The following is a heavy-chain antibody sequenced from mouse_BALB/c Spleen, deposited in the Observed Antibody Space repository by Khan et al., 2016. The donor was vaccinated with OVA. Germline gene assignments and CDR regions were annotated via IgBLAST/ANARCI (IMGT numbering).Heavy chain of an antibody. D-gene: IGHD2-14*01. Sequence: QVHLKQSGAELARPGASVKMSCKASGYTFTSYTINWIKMRPGQGLEWIGYINPSKGYTNYNKKFKDKATLTADKSSTTTNMQLSSLTSEVSAVYNSVRCGAYYRNDCWFAYWGQGTLVTVSA. J-gene: IGHJ3*01. CDR1: GYTFTSYT. CDR2: INPSKGYT. V-gene: IGHV1-4*01. CDR3: VRCGAYYRNDCWFAY.